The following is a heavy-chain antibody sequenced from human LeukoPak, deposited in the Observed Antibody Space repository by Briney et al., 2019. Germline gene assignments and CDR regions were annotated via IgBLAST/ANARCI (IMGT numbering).Heavy chain of an antibody. J-gene: IGHJ6*02. V-gene: IGHV4-39*07. D-gene: IGHD4-23*01. CDR1: GDSISSSVSY. Sequence: PSETLSLTCTVSGDSISSSVSYWGWIRQPPGKGLEWIGGFYYSGSTYHTYYNPSLKSGVTISRDTSKNQFSLDLDSVTAADTGVYYCAREFGVIRHGGPSSGIDVWGQGTTVTVSS. CDR3: AREFGVIRHGGPSSGIDV. CDR2: FYYSGST.